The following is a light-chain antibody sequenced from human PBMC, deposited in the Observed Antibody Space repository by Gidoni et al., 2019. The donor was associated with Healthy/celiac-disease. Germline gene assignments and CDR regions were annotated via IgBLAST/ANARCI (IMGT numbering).Light chain of an antibody. V-gene: IGLV2-14*01. CDR1: SSEVGVYNY. CDR3: SSYTSSSTLV. J-gene: IGLJ2*01. Sequence: ALTQPASVSGSPGQSITISCTGTSSEVGVYNYVSWYQPHPGKAPKLMIYEVSNRPSGVSNRFSGSQSGHTASLTISGLQAEDEADYYCSSYTSSSTLVFGGGTKLTVL. CDR2: EVS.